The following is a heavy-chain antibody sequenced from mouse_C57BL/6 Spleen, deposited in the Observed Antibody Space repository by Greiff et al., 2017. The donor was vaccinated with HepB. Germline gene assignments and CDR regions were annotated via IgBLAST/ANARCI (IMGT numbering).Heavy chain of an antibody. CDR1: GYAFSSSW. D-gene: IGHD3-2*02. CDR3: ARSLDSSGSYYFDD. CDR2: IYPGDGDT. Sequence: VQVVESGPELVKPGASVKISCKASGYAFSSSWMHWVKQRPGKGLEWIGRIYPGDGDTNYNGKFKGKATLTADKSSSTAYMQLSSLTSEDSAVYVCARSLDSSGSYYFDDWGQGTTLTVAS. J-gene: IGHJ2*01. V-gene: IGHV1-82*01.